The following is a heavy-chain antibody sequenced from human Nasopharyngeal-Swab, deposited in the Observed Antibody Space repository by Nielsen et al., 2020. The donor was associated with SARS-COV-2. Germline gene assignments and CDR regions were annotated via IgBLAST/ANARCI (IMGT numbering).Heavy chain of an antibody. CDR3: AWGDKTLVRDGFDV. V-gene: IGHV4-61*02. CDR1: GGSINSGTYY. D-gene: IGHD5-24*01. J-gene: IGHJ3*01. Sequence: SETLSLTCSVSVSGGSINSGTYYWNWIRQPAGKGLEWLGRVYSSGDSDYNPSLQSRITISMDASTNQLSLELTSVTVADTALYYCAWGDKTLVRDGFDVWGQGTMVTVSS. CDR2: VYSSGDS.